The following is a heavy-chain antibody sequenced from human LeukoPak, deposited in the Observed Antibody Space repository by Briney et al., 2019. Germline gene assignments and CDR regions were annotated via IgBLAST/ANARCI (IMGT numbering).Heavy chain of an antibody. J-gene: IGHJ6*03. CDR2: ISTSSSYI. Sequence: PGGSLRLSCAASGFTFSNAWMSWVRQTPGKGLEWVSSISTSSSYIYYADSVKGRFTISRDNARNSLYLQMNSLRAEDTALYYCARDGDTVLTRGYYYYMDVWGKGTTVTVSS. CDR1: GFTFSNAW. V-gene: IGHV3-21*01. CDR3: ARDGDTVLTRGYYYYMDV. D-gene: IGHD4-23*01.